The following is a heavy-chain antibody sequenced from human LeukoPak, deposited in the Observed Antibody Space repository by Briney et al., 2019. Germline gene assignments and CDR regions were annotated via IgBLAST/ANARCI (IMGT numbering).Heavy chain of an antibody. CDR1: GDYISGYY. Sequence: PSETLSLTCVVSGDYISGYYWSWIRQPLGKGLEWIGYIHFSGSTKYNPSHRGRVDISVDTSTNQFSLRLTSVTAADTALYFCARHIYGDSVAFDIWGQGTLVTVSS. D-gene: IGHD4-17*01. J-gene: IGHJ3*02. V-gene: IGHV4-59*08. CDR3: ARHIYGDSVAFDI. CDR2: IHFSGST.